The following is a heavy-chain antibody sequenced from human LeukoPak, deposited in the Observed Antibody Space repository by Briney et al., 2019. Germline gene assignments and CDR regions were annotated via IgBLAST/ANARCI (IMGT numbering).Heavy chain of an antibody. CDR1: GFTFSSYA. D-gene: IGHD4-11*01. CDR3: ARVRHTVTLDAFDI. V-gene: IGHV3-48*01. CDR2: ISSSSSTI. J-gene: IGHJ3*02. Sequence: GGSLRLSCAASGFTFSSYAMSWVRQAPGKGLEWVSYISSSSSTIYYADSVKGRFTISRDNAKNSLYLQMNSLRAEDTAVYYCARVRHTVTLDAFDIWGQGTMVTVSS.